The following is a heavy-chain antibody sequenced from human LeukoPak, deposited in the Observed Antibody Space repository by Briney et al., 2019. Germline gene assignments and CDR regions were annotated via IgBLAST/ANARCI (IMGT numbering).Heavy chain of an antibody. CDR1: GFTFSSYA. Sequence: PGGSLRLSCAASGFTFSSYAMHWVRQAPGKGLEWVAVISYDGSNKYYADSGKGRFTISRDNSKNTLYLQMNSLRAEDTAVYYCARDPGVVGATTGDYWGQGTLVTVSS. D-gene: IGHD1-26*01. CDR3: ARDPGVVGATTGDY. J-gene: IGHJ4*02. CDR2: ISYDGSNK. V-gene: IGHV3-30-3*01.